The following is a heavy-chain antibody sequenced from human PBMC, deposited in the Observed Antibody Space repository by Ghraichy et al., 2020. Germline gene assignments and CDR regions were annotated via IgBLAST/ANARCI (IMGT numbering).Heavy chain of an antibody. CDR1: GGTFSSYA. J-gene: IGHJ6*02. CDR2: IIPIFGTA. CDR3: ARSSTTSTSYYYYGMDV. D-gene: IGHD6-6*01. Sequence: SVKVSCKASGGTFSSYAISWVRQAPGQGLEWMGGIIPIFGTANYAQKFQGRVTITADESTSTAYMELSSLRSEDTAVYYCARSSTTSTSYYYYGMDVWGQGTTVTVSS. V-gene: IGHV1-69*13.